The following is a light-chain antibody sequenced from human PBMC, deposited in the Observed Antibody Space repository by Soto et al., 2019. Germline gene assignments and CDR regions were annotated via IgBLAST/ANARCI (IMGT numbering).Light chain of an antibody. CDR2: GAS. V-gene: IGKV3-20*01. CDR3: QQYGSSPRT. J-gene: IGKJ1*01. Sequence: EIVFTQSPGTLSLSPGERATLSCRASQGFSSTSLAWYQQNPGQAPRLLIYGASTRAAGIPDRFSGSGSGTDFTLTISRXEPEDFAVYYCQQYGSSPRTFGQGTKVDIK. CDR1: QGFSSTS.